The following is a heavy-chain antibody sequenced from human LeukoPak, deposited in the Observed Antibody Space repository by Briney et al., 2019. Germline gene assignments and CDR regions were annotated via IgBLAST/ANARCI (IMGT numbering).Heavy chain of an antibody. CDR3: ARDDRTVADPFDY. Sequence: GASVKVSCKASGYTFTGYYMHWVRQAPGQGLEWMGRINPNSGGTNYAQKFQGRVTMTRDTSISTAYMELSRLRSDGTAAYYCARDDRTVADPFDYWGQGTLVTVSS. V-gene: IGHV1-2*06. CDR1: GYTFTGYY. D-gene: IGHD6-19*01. CDR2: INPNSGGT. J-gene: IGHJ4*02.